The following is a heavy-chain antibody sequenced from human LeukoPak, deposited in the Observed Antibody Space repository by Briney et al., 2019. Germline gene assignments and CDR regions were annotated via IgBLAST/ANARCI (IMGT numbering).Heavy chain of an antibody. J-gene: IGHJ4*02. CDR1: GGSLSSGSYY. D-gene: IGHD3-16*02. CDR3: ARELNDYVWGSYLHDY. CDR2: IYTSGST. V-gene: IGHV4-61*02. Sequence: SETLSLTCTVSGGSLSSGSYYWSWIRQPAGKGLEWIGRIYTSGSTNYNPSLKSRVTISVDTSKNQFSLKLSSVTAADTAVFYCARELNDYVWGSYLHDYWGQGTLVTVSS.